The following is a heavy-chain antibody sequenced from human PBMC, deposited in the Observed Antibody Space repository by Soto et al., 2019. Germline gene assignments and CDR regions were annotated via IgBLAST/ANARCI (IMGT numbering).Heavy chain of an antibody. CDR1: GYTFTSYG. Sequence: ASVKVSCKASGYTFTSYGISWVRQAPGQGLEWKGWISAYNGNTNYAQKLQGRVTMTTDTSTSTAYMELRSLRSDDTAVYYCARMGLLWFGESFNWFDPWGQGTLVTVSS. CDR3: ARMGLLWFGESFNWFDP. V-gene: IGHV1-18*01. J-gene: IGHJ5*02. CDR2: ISAYNGNT. D-gene: IGHD3-10*01.